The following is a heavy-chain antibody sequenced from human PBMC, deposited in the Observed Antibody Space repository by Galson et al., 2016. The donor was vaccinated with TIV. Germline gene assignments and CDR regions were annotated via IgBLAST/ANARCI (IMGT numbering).Heavy chain of an antibody. Sequence: TLSLTCDGSGGSINSAGYYWSWLRQQLGEGLEWIAYIHSSGITYYNPSLKSRVTLSVETSKSQFSLNLSSVTAADTAVYFCARLFFFDTRNVLVGAFDVWGHGTMVSVSS. D-gene: IGHD3-22*01. J-gene: IGHJ3*01. V-gene: IGHV4-31*11. CDR1: GGSINSAGYY. CDR3: ARLFFFDTRNVLVGAFDV. CDR2: IHSSGIT.